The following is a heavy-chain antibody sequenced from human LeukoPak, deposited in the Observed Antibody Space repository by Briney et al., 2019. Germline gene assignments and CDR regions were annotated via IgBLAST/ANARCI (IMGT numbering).Heavy chain of an antibody. CDR2: IYYSEST. CDR1: GGSISSYY. CDR3: ATHGRVAGEYDSSGYPSPDLDY. D-gene: IGHD3-22*01. V-gene: IGHV4-59*08. J-gene: IGHJ4*02. Sequence: SETLSLTCTVSGGSISSYYWSWIRQPPGKGLEWIGYIYYSESTNYNPSLKSRVTISVDTSKNQFSLKLSSVTAADTAVYYRATHGRVAGEYDSSGYPSPDLDYWGQGTLVTVSS.